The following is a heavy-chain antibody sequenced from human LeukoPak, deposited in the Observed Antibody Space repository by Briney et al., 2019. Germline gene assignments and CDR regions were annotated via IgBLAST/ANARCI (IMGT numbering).Heavy chain of an antibody. J-gene: IGHJ1*01. D-gene: IGHD2-21*02. CDR1: GFTFSSYA. Sequence: GGSLRPSCAASGFTFSSYAMSWVRQAPGKGLEWVAHINPDGRDTYYVDSVKGRFTISRDNAQNSMYLQMNSLRVEDTAVYYCTSWGDTTAEYFQRWGQGTLVTVSS. V-gene: IGHV3-7*01. CDR3: TSWGDTTAEYFQR. CDR2: INPDGRDT.